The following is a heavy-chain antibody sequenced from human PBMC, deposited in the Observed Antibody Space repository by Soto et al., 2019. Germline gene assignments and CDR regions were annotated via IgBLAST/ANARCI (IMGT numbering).Heavy chain of an antibody. CDR2: IYPGDSDT. CDR1: VYSFTSYC. V-gene: IGHV5-51*01. J-gene: IGHJ6*02. CDR3: ARVVIRRVILDV. Sequence: GESLKISCKGSVYSFTSYCIGWVRQMPGKGLEWMWIIYPGDSDTRYSPSFQGQVTISADKSISTAYLQWSSLKASDTAMYYCARVVIRRVILDVWGQGTTVNAP. D-gene: IGHD3-10*01.